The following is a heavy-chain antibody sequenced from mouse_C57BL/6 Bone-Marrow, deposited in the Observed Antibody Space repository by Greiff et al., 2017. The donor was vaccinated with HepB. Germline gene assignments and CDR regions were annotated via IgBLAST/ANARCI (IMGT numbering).Heavy chain of an antibody. CDR2: IYPRSGNT. CDR3: ARGDYYGSRWDFDY. Sequence: QVQLQQSGAELARPGASVKLSCKASGYTFTSYGISWVKQRTGQGLEWIGEIYPRSGNTYYTEKFKGKATLTADKSSSTAYMELRSLTSEDSAVYVCARGDYYGSRWDFDYWGQGTTLTVSS. V-gene: IGHV1-81*01. J-gene: IGHJ2*01. CDR1: GYTFTSYG. D-gene: IGHD1-1*01.